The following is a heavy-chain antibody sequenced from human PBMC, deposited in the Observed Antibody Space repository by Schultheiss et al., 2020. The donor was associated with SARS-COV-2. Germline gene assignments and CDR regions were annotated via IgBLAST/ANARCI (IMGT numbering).Heavy chain of an antibody. CDR1: GGSISSSSYY. V-gene: IGHV4-61*01. J-gene: IGHJ3*02. CDR3: AREVDTAMVPKTDAFDI. Sequence: SQTLSLTCTVSGGSISSSSYYWSWIRQPPGKGLEWIGYIYYSGSTNYNPSLKSRVTISVDTSKNQFSLKLSSVTAADTAVYYCAREVDTAMVPKTDAFDIWGQGTMVTVSS. CDR2: IYYSGST. D-gene: IGHD5-18*01.